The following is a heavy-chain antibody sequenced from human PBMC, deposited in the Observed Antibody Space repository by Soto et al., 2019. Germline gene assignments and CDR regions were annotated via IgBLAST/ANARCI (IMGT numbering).Heavy chain of an antibody. J-gene: IGHJ4*02. CDR3: ARDSPYYYDSSGYTDY. V-gene: IGHV4-31*03. CDR1: GGSISSGGYY. D-gene: IGHD3-22*01. Sequence: SETLSLSCTVSGGSISSGGYYWSWIRQHPGKGLEWIGYIYYSGSTYYNPSLKSRVTISVDTSKNQFSLKLSSVTAADTAVYYCARDSPYYYDSSGYTDYWGQGTLVTVSS. CDR2: IYYSGST.